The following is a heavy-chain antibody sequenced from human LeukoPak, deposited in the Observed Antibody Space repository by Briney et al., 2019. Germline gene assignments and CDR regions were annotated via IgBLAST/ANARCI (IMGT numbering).Heavy chain of an antibody. J-gene: IGHJ4*02. CDR2: ISSSGSTI. D-gene: IGHD2-21*02. Sequence: GGSLRLSCAASGFTFSDYYMSWIRQAPGKGLEWVSYISSSGSTIYYADSVKGRFTISRDNTKNSLYLQMNSLRAEDTAVYYCAGDFVRVTSFDYWGQGTLVTVSS. V-gene: IGHV3-11*01. CDR1: GFTFSDYY. CDR3: AGDFVRVTSFDY.